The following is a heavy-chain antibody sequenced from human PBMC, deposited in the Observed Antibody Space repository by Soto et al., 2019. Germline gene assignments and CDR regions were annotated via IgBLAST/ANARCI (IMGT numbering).Heavy chain of an antibody. Sequence: GEALKISCKGSGYSFTSYLISWVRQMPGKGLEWMGRIDPSDSYTNYSPSFQGHVTISADKSISTAYLQWSSLKASDTAMYYCAGTSAAGTLVTYYYGMDVWGQGTTVTVSS. CDR2: IDPSDSYT. D-gene: IGHD6-13*01. CDR3: AGTSAAGTLVTYYYGMDV. V-gene: IGHV5-10-1*01. J-gene: IGHJ6*02. CDR1: GYSFTSYL.